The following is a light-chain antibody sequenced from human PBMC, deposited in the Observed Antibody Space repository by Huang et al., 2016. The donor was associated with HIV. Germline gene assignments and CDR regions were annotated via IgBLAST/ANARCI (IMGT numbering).Light chain of an antibody. CDR3: QQYNKWPPYT. CDR2: GAS. J-gene: IGKJ2*01. V-gene: IGKV3-15*01. CDR1: ESILRN. Sequence: VMTQSPATLSVSPGERATLSCRASESILRNLAWYQQRPGQPPRLLIYGASVRLPGIPDRFRGSGSGIEFSLTISSLQSEDFAVYYCQQYNKWPPYTYGQGTKLEIK.